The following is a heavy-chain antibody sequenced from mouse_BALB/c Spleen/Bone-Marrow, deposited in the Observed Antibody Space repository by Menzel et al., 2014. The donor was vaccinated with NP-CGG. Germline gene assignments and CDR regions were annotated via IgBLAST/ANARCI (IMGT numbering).Heavy chain of an antibody. J-gene: IGHJ1*01. CDR2: ISAGGSYT. D-gene: IGHD2-4*01. Sequence: DVKLVESGGGLVKPGGSLKISCAASGFTFSDYFMYWVRQTPEQRLEWVATISAGGSYTYYPDSVKGRFTISRDNAKNNLYLQMNILKSEDIAMYYCARQDYDAGSYRYFDVWGAGTTVTVSS. CDR1: GFTFSDYF. CDR3: ARQDYDAGSYRYFDV. V-gene: IGHV5-4*02.